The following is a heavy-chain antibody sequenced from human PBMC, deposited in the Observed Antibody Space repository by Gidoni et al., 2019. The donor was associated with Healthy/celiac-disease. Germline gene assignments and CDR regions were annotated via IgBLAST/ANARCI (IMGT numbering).Heavy chain of an antibody. CDR2: ISWNSGSI. D-gene: IGHD4-17*01. Sequence: EVQLVASGGGLVQPGRSLRLSCAPSGFTFDDYAMHWVRQAPGKGLEWVSGISWNSGSIGYADSVKGRFTISRDNAKNSLYLQMNSLRAEDTALYYCAKSGSGNGDYHWYFDLWGRGTLVTVSS. J-gene: IGHJ2*01. CDR3: AKSGSGNGDYHWYFDL. V-gene: IGHV3-9*01. CDR1: GFTFDDYA.